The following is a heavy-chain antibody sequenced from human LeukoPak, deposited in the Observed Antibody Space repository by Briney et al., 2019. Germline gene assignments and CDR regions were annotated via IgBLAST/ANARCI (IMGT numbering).Heavy chain of an antibody. CDR2: INPNSGGT. CDR3: ARDPSRVLELLSLYYFDY. J-gene: IGHJ4*02. V-gene: IGHV1-2*02. Sequence: GASVKVSCKASGGTFSSYAISWVRQAPGQGLEWMGWINPNSGGTNYAQKFQGRVTMTRDTSISTAYMELSRLRSDDTAVYYCARDPSRVLELLSLYYFDYWGQGTLVTVSS. D-gene: IGHD1-7*01. CDR1: GGTFSSYA.